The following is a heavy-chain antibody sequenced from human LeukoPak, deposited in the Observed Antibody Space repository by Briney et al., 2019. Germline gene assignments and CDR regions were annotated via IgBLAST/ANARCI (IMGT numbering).Heavy chain of an antibody. CDR1: GFIFSASS. V-gene: IGHV3-21*01. J-gene: IGHJ5*02. D-gene: IGHD2-2*01. Sequence: PGGSLRLSCAASGFIFSASSLNWVRQAPGMGLEWLSSIKGDSSHISYAESVKGRFTISRDNTKNALFLQMNTLRAEDTAIYYCARGFVPAAFDLWGLGTLVTVSS. CDR3: ARGFVPAAFDL. CDR2: IKGDSSHI.